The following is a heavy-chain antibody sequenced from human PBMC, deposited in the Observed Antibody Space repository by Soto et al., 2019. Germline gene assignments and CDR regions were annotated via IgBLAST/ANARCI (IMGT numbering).Heavy chain of an antibody. CDR2: VYYTGTT. D-gene: IGHD4-17*01. J-gene: IGHJ4*02. Sequence: PSETLSLTCTVSDGSISNHYWSWIRQPPGKTLEWIGYVYYTGTTKYDPSLKSRVTMSMDTSKNQFSLNLTSATAADTAKYYCAREFGTAVTAFDYWGQGILVTVS. CDR1: DGSISNHY. V-gene: IGHV4-59*11. CDR3: AREFGTAVTAFDY.